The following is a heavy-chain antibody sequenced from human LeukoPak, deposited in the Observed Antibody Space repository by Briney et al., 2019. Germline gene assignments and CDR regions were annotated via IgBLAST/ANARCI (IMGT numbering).Heavy chain of an antibody. V-gene: IGHV3-21*01. CDR3: ATVRGGNTRDFDY. Sequence: GGSLRLSCAASGFTFSSYDMHWVRQAPGKGLEWVSSISSSSGYIYYADSVKGRFTISRDNAKNSLYLQMNSLRAEDTAVYHCATVRGGNTRDFDYWGQGTLVTVSS. J-gene: IGHJ4*02. CDR1: GFTFSSYD. D-gene: IGHD3-10*01. CDR2: ISSSSGYI.